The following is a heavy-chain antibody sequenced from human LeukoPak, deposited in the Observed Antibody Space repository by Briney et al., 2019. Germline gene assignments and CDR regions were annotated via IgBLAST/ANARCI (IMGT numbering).Heavy chain of an antibody. Sequence: SETLSLTCAVYIDSFSNYHWNWIRQTPAKGMEWIGEVNESGGTNISPSLRSRVILSVDTSKNQFSLKLSSVTAADTAVYYCARVVYDILTGYNFDYWGQGTLVTVSS. CDR3: ARVVYDILTGYNFDY. V-gene: IGHV4-34*01. CDR1: IDSFSNYH. CDR2: VNESGGT. J-gene: IGHJ4*02. D-gene: IGHD3-9*01.